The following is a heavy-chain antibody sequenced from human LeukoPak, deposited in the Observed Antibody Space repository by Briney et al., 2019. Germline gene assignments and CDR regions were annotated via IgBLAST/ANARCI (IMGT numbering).Heavy chain of an antibody. CDR1: GFTLSTYS. CDR3: ARDWTYSFDS. J-gene: IGHJ4*02. V-gene: IGHV3-48*02. CDR2: ISGGSDAI. Sequence: GGSLRLSCAASGFTLSTYSMNWVRQAPGKGLEWISYISGGSDAIYYADSVKGRFTISRDNAKNSLYLQMNSLRDEDTAVYYCARDWTYSFDSWGQGTLVTVSS. D-gene: IGHD3/OR15-3a*01.